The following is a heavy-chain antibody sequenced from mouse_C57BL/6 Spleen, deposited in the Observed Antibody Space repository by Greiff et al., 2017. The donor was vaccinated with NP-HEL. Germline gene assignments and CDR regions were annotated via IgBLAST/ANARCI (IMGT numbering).Heavy chain of an antibody. D-gene: IGHD1-1*01. CDR1: GYTFTSYW. Sequence: QVQLQQPGAELVMPGASVKLSCKASGYTFTSYWMHWVKQRPGQGLEWIGEIDPSDSYTTYNQKFKGKSTLTVDKSSSTAYMQLSSLTSEDSAVYYCARGDYYGSSSWYFDVWGTGTTVTVSS. CDR2: IDPSDSYT. V-gene: IGHV1-69*01. CDR3: ARGDYYGSSSWYFDV. J-gene: IGHJ1*03.